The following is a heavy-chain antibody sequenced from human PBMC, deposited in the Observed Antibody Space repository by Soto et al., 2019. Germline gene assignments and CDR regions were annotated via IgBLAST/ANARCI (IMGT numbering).Heavy chain of an antibody. V-gene: IGHV1-18*01. D-gene: IGHD1-26*01. CDR1: GYTFTSYG. CDR3: ARLTESGSYYWFDP. J-gene: IGHJ5*02. CDR2: ISAYNGNT. Sequence: ASVKVSCKASGYTFTSYGISWVRQAPGQGLEWMGWISAYNGNTNYAQKLQGRVTMTTGTSTSTAYMELRSLRSDDAAVYYCARLTESGSYYWFDPWGQGTLVTVSS.